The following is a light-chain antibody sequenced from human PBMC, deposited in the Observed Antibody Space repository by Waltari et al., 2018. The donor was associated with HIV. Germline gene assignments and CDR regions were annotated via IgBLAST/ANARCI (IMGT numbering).Light chain of an antibody. CDR3: SSYAGSAVV. J-gene: IGLJ2*01. V-gene: IGLV2-8*01. CDR1: SSDVGAYNY. Sequence: QFALTQPPSASGSRGQSVTISCTGTSSDVGAYNYVSWYQQYPGMAPKLIIYEVNKRPSGVPDRFSGSKSGNTASLTVSGLQAEDEADFYCSSYAGSAVVFGGGTKLTVL. CDR2: EVN.